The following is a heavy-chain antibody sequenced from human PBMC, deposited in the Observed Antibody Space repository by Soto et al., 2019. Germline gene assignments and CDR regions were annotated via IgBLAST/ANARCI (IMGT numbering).Heavy chain of an antibody. CDR1: GGTFSSYA. D-gene: IGHD1-1*01. V-gene: IGHV1-69*13. CDR2: IIPIFGTA. J-gene: IGHJ6*02. Sequence: SVKVSCKASGGTFSSYAISWVRQAPGQGLEWMGGIIPIFGTANYAQKFQGRVTITADESTSTAYMELSSLRSEDTAVYYCVRGNWDEDYYGMDVWGQGTTVTVSS. CDR3: VRGNWDEDYYGMDV.